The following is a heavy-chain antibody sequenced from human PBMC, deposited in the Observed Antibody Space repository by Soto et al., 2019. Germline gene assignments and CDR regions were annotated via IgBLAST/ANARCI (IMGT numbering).Heavy chain of an antibody. CDR2: ISGSGGST. Sequence: VSLRLSCAASGFTFTSYAMSWVRQAAGKGLEWVSAISGSGGSTYYADSVKGRFTISRDNSKNTLYLQMNSLRAEDTAVYYCAKDSPAPYYYDSSGYYFDYWGQGTLVTVSS. CDR3: AKDSPAPYYYDSSGYYFDY. J-gene: IGHJ4*02. V-gene: IGHV3-23*01. D-gene: IGHD3-22*01. CDR1: GFTFTSYA.